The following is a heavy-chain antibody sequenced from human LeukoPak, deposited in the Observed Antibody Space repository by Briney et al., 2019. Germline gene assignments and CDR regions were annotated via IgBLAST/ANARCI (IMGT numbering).Heavy chain of an antibody. CDR1: GFTFSSYG. J-gene: IGHJ4*02. CDR2: ISYDGSNK. Sequence: GGSLRLSCAASGFTFSSYGTHWVRQAPGKGLEWVAVISYDGSNKYYADSVKGRFTISRDNSKNTLYLQMNSLRAEDTAVYYCAKGVRYCSGGSCPGPFDYWGQGTLVTVSS. V-gene: IGHV3-30*18. CDR3: AKGVRYCSGGSCPGPFDY. D-gene: IGHD2-15*01.